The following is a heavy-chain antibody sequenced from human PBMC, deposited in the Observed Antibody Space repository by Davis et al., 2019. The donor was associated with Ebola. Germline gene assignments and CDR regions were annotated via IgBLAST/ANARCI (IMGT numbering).Heavy chain of an antibody. CDR2: ISHDGSNK. D-gene: IGHD3-22*01. CDR1: GFTFSSYG. Sequence: GESLKISCAASGFTFSSYGMHWVRQAPGKGLEWVAVISHDGSNKYYADSVKGRFTISRDNSKNTLYLQMNSLRAEDTAVYYCAKDYNNYYDSSGYWGYWGQGTLVTVSS. CDR3: AKDYNNYYDSSGYWGY. V-gene: IGHV3-30*18. J-gene: IGHJ4*02.